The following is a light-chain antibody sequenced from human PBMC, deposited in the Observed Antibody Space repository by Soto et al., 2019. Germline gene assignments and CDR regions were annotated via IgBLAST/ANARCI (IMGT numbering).Light chain of an antibody. V-gene: IGKV3-20*01. CDR1: QSVSSNY. Sequence: DIVLTQSPGTLSLSPGERATHSCRASQSVSSNYLAWYQQKPGQAPRLLIHGASTRATGVPDRFSGSGSGTDFTLTISRLEPEDFAVYHCQQYGSLSWTFGQGTKVEIK. CDR3: QQYGSLSWT. CDR2: GAS. J-gene: IGKJ1*01.